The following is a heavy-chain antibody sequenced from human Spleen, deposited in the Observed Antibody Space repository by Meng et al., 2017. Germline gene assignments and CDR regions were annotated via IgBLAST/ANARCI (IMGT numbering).Heavy chain of an antibody. D-gene: IGHD3-22*01. CDR3: ARDHYYDSGGYYYTFDY. CDR2: VYYSGTT. V-gene: IGHV4-39*07. CDR1: RASISSRSSY. J-gene: IGHJ4*02. Sequence: RLRPGPGPVKPSDTLSLIFTVSRASISSRSSYWAWIRQPPGKALEWIGSVYYSGTTYYNPSLKSRVTISIDTSKNQFSLRLTSVTAADTAVYYCARDHYYDSGGYYYTFDYWGQGTLVTVSS.